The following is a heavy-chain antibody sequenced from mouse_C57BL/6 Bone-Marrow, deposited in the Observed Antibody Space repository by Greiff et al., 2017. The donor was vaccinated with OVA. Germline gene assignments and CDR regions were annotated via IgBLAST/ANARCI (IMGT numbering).Heavy chain of an antibody. CDR1: GFTFSDYY. Sequence: EVNLVESGGGLVQPGGSLKLSCAASGFTFSDYYMYWVRQTPEKRLEWVAYISNGGGSTYYPDTVKGRFTISRDNAKNTLYLQMSRLKSEDTAMYYCARRYGSSYGFAYWGQGTLVTVSA. V-gene: IGHV5-12*01. J-gene: IGHJ3*01. CDR3: ARRYGSSYGFAY. D-gene: IGHD1-1*01. CDR2: ISNGGGST.